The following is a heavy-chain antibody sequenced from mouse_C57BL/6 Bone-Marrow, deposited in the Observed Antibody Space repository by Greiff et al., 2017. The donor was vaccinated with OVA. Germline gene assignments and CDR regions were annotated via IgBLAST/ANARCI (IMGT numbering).Heavy chain of an antibody. D-gene: IGHD2-12*01. Sequence: VQLQQSGAELAKPGASVKLSCKASGYTFTSYWMHWVKQKPGQGLEWIGYINPSSGYTKYNQKFKDKATLTADKSSSTAYMQLSSLTYEDSAVYYCARNALRRRYYYAMDYWGQGTSVTVSA. V-gene: IGHV1-7*01. CDR1: GYTFTSYW. J-gene: IGHJ4*01. CDR2: INPSSGYT. CDR3: ARNALRRRYYYAMDY.